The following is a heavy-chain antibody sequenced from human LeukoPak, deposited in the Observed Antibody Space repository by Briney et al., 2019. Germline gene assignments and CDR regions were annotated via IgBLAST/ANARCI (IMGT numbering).Heavy chain of an antibody. V-gene: IGHV4-34*01. CDR2: INHSGST. Sequence: PSETLSLTCAVYGGSFSGYYWSWIRQPPGKGLEWIGEINHSGSTNYNPSLKSRLTMSIDTSRNQFSLKLSSVTAADTAVYYCARVGQGSFDIWGQGTMVTVSS. D-gene: IGHD3-16*01. CDR1: GGSFSGYY. J-gene: IGHJ3*02. CDR3: ARVGQGSFDI.